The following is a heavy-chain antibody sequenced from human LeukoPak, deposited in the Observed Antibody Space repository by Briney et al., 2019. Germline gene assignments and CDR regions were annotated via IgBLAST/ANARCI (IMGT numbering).Heavy chain of an antibody. J-gene: IGHJ4*02. CDR2: IYHSGST. CDR1: GGSIRSYY. D-gene: IGHD3-10*01. CDR3: ARHYDSGSYPLDY. V-gene: IGHV4-59*08. Sequence: SETLSLTCTVSGGSIRSYYWSWIRQPPGKGLEWIGHIYHSGSTNYNPSLKSRVTMSVDMSKNQFSLKLSSVTAADTAVYYCARHYDSGSYPLDYWGQGALVTVSS.